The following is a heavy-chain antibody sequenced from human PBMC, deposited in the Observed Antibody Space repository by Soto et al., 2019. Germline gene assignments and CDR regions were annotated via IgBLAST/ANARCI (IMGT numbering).Heavy chain of an antibody. CDR1: GGSISSYY. CDR3: ATTESGNHAIY. CDR2: LYYSGST. D-gene: IGHD2-15*01. J-gene: IGHJ1*01. V-gene: IGHV4-59*01. Sequence: SETLSLTCTVSGGSISSYYWSWIRQPPGKGLEWIGYLYYSGSTNYNPSLKSRVTISVDTSKNQFSLKLNSVTAADTAVYVCATTESGNHAIYWGQGTLVTVSS.